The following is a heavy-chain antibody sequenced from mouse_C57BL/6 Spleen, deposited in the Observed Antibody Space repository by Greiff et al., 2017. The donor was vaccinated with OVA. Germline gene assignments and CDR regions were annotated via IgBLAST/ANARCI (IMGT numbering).Heavy chain of an antibody. CDR3: ARSTTDDY. D-gene: IGHD1-1*01. CDR2: INPNNGGT. Sequence: EVKLQQSGPELVKPGASVKISCKASGYTFTDYYMNWVKQSHGKSLEWIGDINPNNGGTSYNQKFKGKATLTVDKSSSTAYMELRSLTSEDSAVYYCARSTTDDYWGQGTTLTVSS. V-gene: IGHV1-26*01. J-gene: IGHJ2*01. CDR1: GYTFTDYY.